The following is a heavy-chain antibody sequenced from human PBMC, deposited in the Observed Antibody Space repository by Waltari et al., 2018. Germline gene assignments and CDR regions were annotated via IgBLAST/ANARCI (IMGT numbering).Heavy chain of an antibody. J-gene: IGHJ4*02. CDR1: GFTFSSYA. Sequence: EVQLLESGGGLVQPGGSLRLSCAASGFTFSSYAMSWVRQAPGNGLEWVSGINWNGGSTGYADSVKGRFTISRDNAKNSLYLQMNSLRAEDTALYHCARESDSSGYHDYWGQGTLVTVSS. V-gene: IGHV3-20*01. D-gene: IGHD6-19*01. CDR3: ARESDSSGYHDY. CDR2: INWNGGST.